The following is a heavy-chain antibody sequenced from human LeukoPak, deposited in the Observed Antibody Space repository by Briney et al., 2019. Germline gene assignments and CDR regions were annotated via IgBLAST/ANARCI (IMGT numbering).Heavy chain of an antibody. CDR1: GFTFSSYG. CDR3: ARDLSYGSGEF. J-gene: IGHJ4*02. D-gene: IGHD3-10*01. Sequence: GGSLRLSCAGSGFTFSSYGIYWVRQAPGKGLEWVASIWYDGSKQLCIDSVKGRFTISRDDSKNTVFLQMNSLRAEDTAVYFCARDLSYGSGEFWGQGTLVTVSS. V-gene: IGHV3-33*01. CDR2: IWYDGSKQ.